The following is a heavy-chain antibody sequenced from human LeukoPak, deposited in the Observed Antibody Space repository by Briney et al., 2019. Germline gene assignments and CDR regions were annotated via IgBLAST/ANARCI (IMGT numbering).Heavy chain of an antibody. D-gene: IGHD6-19*01. CDR1: GFTVSSNY. J-gene: IGHJ4*02. CDR2: IYSGGST. V-gene: IGHV3-53*01. CDR3: ARNRIAVAGPVDY. Sequence: GSLRLSCAASGFTVSSNYMSWVRQAPGKGLEWVSVIYSGGSTYYADSVKGRFTISRDNSKNTLFLQMNSLRAEDTAVYYCARNRIAVAGPVDYWGQGTLVTVSS.